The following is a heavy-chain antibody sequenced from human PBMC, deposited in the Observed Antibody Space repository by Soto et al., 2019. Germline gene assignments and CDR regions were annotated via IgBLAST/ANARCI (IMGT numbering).Heavy chain of an antibody. CDR1: GFTFSSYG. Sequence: VGSLRLSCAASGFTFSSYGMHWVRQARGKGLEWVAVISYDGSNKYYADSVKGRFTISRDNSKNTLYLQMNSLRAEDTAVYYCAKDLEYCSGGSCYGGVDYWGQGTLVTVSS. D-gene: IGHD2-15*01. V-gene: IGHV3-30*18. CDR3: AKDLEYCSGGSCYGGVDY. J-gene: IGHJ4*02. CDR2: ISYDGSNK.